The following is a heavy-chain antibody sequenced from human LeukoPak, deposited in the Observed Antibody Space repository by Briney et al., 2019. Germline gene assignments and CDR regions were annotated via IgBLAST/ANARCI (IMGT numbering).Heavy chain of an antibody. J-gene: IGHJ4*02. V-gene: IGHV4-30-2*01. CDR2: IYHSGST. Sequence: SQTLSLTCTVSGGSISSGGYYWSWIRQPPGKGLEWIGYIYHSGSTYYNPSLKSRVTISVDRSKNQFSLKLSSVTAADTAVYYCARDIGHEDAGIFDYWGQGTLVTVSS. CDR3: ARDIGHEDAGIFDY. CDR1: GGSISSGGYY. D-gene: IGHD3-10*01.